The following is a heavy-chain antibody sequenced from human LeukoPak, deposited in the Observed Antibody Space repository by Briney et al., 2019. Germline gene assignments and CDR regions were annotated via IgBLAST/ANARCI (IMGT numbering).Heavy chain of an antibody. J-gene: IGHJ6*03. Sequence: GGSPRLSCTASGFTFSSYWMHWVRQAPGKGLVWVSRINSDGSSTSYADSVKGRFTISRDNAKNTLYLQMNSLRAEDTAVYYCARGSDFWSVGYYYMDVWGKGTTVTVSS. D-gene: IGHD3-3*01. CDR1: GFTFSSYW. CDR3: ARGSDFWSVGYYYMDV. V-gene: IGHV3-74*01. CDR2: INSDGSST.